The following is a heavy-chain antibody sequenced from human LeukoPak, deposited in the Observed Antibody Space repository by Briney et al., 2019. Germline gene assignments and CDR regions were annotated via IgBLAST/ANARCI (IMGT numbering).Heavy chain of an antibody. CDR1: GGTFSSYA. Sequence: GASVKVSCKASGGTFSSYAISWVRQAPGQGLEWMGGIIPIFGTANYAQKFQGRVTITADKSTSTAYMELSSLRSEDTAVYYCATYGDYAYYYYYMDVWGKGTTVTVSS. CDR2: IIPIFGTA. CDR3: ATYGDYAYYYYYMDV. D-gene: IGHD4-17*01. J-gene: IGHJ6*03. V-gene: IGHV1-69*06.